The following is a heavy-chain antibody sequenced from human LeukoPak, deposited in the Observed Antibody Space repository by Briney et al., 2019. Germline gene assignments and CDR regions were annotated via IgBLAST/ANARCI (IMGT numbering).Heavy chain of an antibody. CDR3: AKDQWVIAVAGTDFDY. CDR2: ISGSGGST. J-gene: IGHJ4*02. V-gene: IGHV3-23*01. CDR1: GFTFSSYA. Sequence: GGSLGLSCAASGFTFSSYAMNWVRQAPGKGLEWVSAISGSGGSTYYADSVKGRFTISRDNSKNTLYLQMNSLRAEDTAVYYCAKDQWVIAVAGTDFDYWGQGTLVTVSS. D-gene: IGHD6-19*01.